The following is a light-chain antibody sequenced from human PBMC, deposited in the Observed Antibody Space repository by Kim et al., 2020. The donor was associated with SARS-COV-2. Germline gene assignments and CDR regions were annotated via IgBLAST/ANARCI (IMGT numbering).Light chain of an antibody. Sequence: SVSPGQPGSITGCGDKVGDTYVCWYQQKPGQSPVLVMYQDNKRPSGIPERFSGSNSGNTATLTISGTQAMDEADYYCQAWDRTTMVFGGGTQLTVL. CDR2: QDN. V-gene: IGLV3-1*01. J-gene: IGLJ2*01. CDR1: KVGDTY. CDR3: QAWDRTTMV.